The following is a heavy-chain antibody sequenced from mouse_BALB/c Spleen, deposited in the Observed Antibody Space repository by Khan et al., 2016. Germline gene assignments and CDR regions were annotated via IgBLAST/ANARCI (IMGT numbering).Heavy chain of an antibody. CDR3: SSTFWYFDV. J-gene: IGHJ1*01. CDR1: GFDFSRYW. Sequence: EVQLQESGGGPVPPGGSLKLSCAASGFDFSRYWMSWVRQAPGKGLEWIGEINPDSSTIHYTPSLKDKFIISRDNAKHTLYLHMSKVRSEDPALYYCSSTFWYFDVWGAGTTVTVSS. CDR2: INPDSSTI. V-gene: IGHV4-1*02.